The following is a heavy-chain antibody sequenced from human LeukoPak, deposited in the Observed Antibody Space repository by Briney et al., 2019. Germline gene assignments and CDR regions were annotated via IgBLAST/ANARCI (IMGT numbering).Heavy chain of an antibody. D-gene: IGHD3-9*01. J-gene: IGHJ3*02. V-gene: IGHV4-34*01. CDR3: AREPTYHDILLPVAFDI. CDR1: GGSFSGYY. Sequence: PSETLSLTCAVYGGSFSGYYWSWIRQPPGKGLEWIGSIYHSGSTYYNPSLKSRVTISVDTSKNQFSLKLSSVTAADTAVYYCAREPTYHDILLPVAFDIWGQGTMVTVSS. CDR2: IYHSGST.